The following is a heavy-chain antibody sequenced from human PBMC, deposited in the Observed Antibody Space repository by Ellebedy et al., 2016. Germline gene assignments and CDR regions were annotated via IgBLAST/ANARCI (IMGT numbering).Heavy chain of an antibody. CDR1: GLTFSNYW. CDR3: ARGVDYGFDY. D-gene: IGHD4-17*01. Sequence: GESLKISCAASGLTFSNYWMHWVRQASGKGLVWVSRINEDGTTTNYADSVKGRFTISRDNAKNTLYLQMNSLRAEDTAVYYCARGVDYGFDYWGQGTLVTVSS. V-gene: IGHV3-74*01. CDR2: INEDGTTT. J-gene: IGHJ4*02.